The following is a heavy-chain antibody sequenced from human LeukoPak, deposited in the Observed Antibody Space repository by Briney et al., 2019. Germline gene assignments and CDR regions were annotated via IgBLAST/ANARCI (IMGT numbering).Heavy chain of an antibody. V-gene: IGHV3-23*01. CDR3: AKDREGLSSGYDLEYFDY. D-gene: IGHD5-12*01. CDR2: ISGSGGST. Sequence: GGSLRLSCAASGFTFSSYAMSWVRQAPGKGLEWVSGISGSGGSTYYADSVKGRFTISRDNSKNTLFLQMNSLRAEDTAVYYCAKDREGLSSGYDLEYFDYWGQGTLVTVPS. J-gene: IGHJ4*02. CDR1: GFTFSSYA.